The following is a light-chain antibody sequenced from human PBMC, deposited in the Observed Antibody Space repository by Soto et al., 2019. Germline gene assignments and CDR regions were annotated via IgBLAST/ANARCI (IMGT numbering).Light chain of an antibody. CDR1: QSVSTK. V-gene: IGKV3-11*01. CDR2: GAS. CDR3: QQRSNWPPEIT. J-gene: IGKJ5*01. Sequence: EIVLTQSPATLSSFPGDRVTLSCRASQSVSTKLAWYQQKPGQAPRLLINGASTRATGVPARFSGSGSGTDFTLTISSLEPEDFAVYYCQQRSNWPPEITFGQGTRLEI.